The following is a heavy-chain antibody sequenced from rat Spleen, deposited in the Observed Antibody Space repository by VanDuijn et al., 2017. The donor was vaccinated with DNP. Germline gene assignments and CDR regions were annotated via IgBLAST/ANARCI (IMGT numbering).Heavy chain of an antibody. D-gene: IGHD1-12*02. V-gene: IGHV5-17*01. CDR3: VRPDYYFGSYPFF. CDR1: GFTFSDYA. CDR2: IIYDGSRT. J-gene: IGHJ1*01. Sequence: EVQLVESGGGLVQPGRSLKLSCAASGFTFSDYAMAWVRQAPKKRLEWVATIIYDGSRTYYPDSVKGRFTISRNNAKSTLYLQMDSLRSADTATYYCVRPDYYFGSYPFFWGPGTMVPVSS.